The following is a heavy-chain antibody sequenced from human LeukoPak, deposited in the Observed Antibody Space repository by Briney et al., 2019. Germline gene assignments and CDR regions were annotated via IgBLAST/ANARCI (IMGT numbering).Heavy chain of an antibody. CDR2: ISSSSSYI. CDR1: GFTFSSYS. D-gene: IGHD5-18*01. CDR3: ARDTAMASPTIDY. V-gene: IGHV3-21*01. Sequence: GGSLRLSCAASGFTFSSYSMNWVRQAPGKGLEWVSSISSSSSYIYYADSVKGRFTISRDNAKNSLYLQMNSLRAEDTAVYYCARDTAMASPTIDYWGQGTLVTVSS. J-gene: IGHJ4*02.